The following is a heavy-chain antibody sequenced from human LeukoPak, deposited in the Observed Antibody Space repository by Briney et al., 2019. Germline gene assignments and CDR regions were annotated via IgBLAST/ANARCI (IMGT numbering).Heavy chain of an antibody. Sequence: GGSPRLSCAASGFTFSNYAMTWVRQAPGKGLEWVPGISDSGGSTYYADSVKGRFTISRDNSKRTVFLQMNSLRAEDTAFYYCAKRVGYGYGIDIWGPGTMVTVSS. CDR1: GFTFSNYA. V-gene: IGHV3-23*01. CDR3: AKRVGYGYGIDI. D-gene: IGHD4-17*01. J-gene: IGHJ3*02. CDR2: ISDSGGST.